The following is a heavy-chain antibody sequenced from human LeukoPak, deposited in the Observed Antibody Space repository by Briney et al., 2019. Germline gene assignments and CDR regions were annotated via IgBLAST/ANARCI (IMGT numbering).Heavy chain of an antibody. CDR2: INAGNGNT. CDR3: ARDLRRYDILTGYGY. CDR1: GYTFTSYA. Sequence: ASVKVSCKASGYTFTSYAMHWVRQAPGQRLEWMGWINAGNGNTKYSQKFQGRVTITRDTSASTAYMELSSLRSEDTAVYYCARDLRRYDILTGYGYWGQGTLVTVSS. V-gene: IGHV1-3*01. D-gene: IGHD3-9*01. J-gene: IGHJ4*02.